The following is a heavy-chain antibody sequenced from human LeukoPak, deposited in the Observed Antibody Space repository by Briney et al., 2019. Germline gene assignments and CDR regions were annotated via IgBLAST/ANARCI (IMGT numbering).Heavy chain of an antibody. CDR2: ISWNSGSI. V-gene: IGHV3-9*01. J-gene: IGHJ4*02. CDR1: GFTFDDYA. Sequence: PGGSLRLSCAASGFTFDDYAMHWVRQAPGKGLEWVSGISWNSGSIGYADSVKGRFTISRDNAKNSLYLQMNSLRAEDTALYYCARMYSSGWYGIDYWGQGTLVTVSS. D-gene: IGHD6-19*01. CDR3: ARMYSSGWYGIDY.